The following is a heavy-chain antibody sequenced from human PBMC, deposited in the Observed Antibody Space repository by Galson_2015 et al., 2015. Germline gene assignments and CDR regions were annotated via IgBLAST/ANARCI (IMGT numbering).Heavy chain of an antibody. CDR2: IRSKTGGGTK. V-gene: IGHV3-15*01. CDR3: TTDWGYCSGGSCYKAFDY. CDR1: GFTFSNAW. J-gene: IGHJ4*02. Sequence: SLRLSCAASGFTFSNAWMSWVRQAPGKGMEWVGRIRSKTGGGTKDYAAPVKGRFTISRDDSKNTLYLQMNSLKTEDTAVYSGTTDWGYCSGGSCYKAFDYWGQGTLVTVSS. D-gene: IGHD2-15*01.